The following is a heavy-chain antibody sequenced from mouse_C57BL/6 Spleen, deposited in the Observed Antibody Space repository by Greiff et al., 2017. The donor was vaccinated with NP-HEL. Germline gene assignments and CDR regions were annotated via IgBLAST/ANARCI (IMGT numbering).Heavy chain of an antibody. CDR1: GYTFTSYW. V-gene: IGHV1-50*01. D-gene: IGHD1-1*01. CDR2: IDPSDSYT. CDR3: ARSGITTFDY. Sequence: QVQLQQPGAELVKPGASVKLSCKASGYTFTSYWMQWVKQRPGQGLEWIGEIDPSDSYTNYNQKFKGKATLTVDTSSSTAYMQLSSLTSEDSAVYYCARSGITTFDYWGQGTTLTVSS. J-gene: IGHJ2*01.